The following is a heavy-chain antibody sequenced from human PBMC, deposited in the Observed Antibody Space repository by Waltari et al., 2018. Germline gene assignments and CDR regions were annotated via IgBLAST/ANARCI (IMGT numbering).Heavy chain of an antibody. CDR3: ARESAATNWFDP. CDR1: GGSISSGSYY. D-gene: IGHD6-13*01. Sequence: QVQLQESGPGLVKPSQTLSLTCNVSGGSISSGSYYWIWIRQPAGKGLEWIGYIYTSGSTNYNPSLKSRVTISVDTSKNQFSLKLSSVTAADTAVYYCARESAATNWFDPWGQGTLVTVSS. CDR2: IYTSGST. J-gene: IGHJ5*02. V-gene: IGHV4-61*09.